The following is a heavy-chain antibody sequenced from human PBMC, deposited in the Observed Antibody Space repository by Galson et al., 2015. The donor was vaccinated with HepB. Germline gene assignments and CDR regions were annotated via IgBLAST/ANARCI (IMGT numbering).Heavy chain of an antibody. CDR3: ARRPRWELTYYYYYGMDV. Sequence: SLRLSCAASGFTFSSYSMNWVRQAPGKGLEWVSYISSSSSTIYYADSGKGRFTISRDNAKNSLYLQMNSLRAEDTAVYYCARRPRWELTYYYYYGMDVWGQGTTVTVSS. CDR2: ISSSSSTI. V-gene: IGHV3-48*04. CDR1: GFTFSSYS. D-gene: IGHD1-26*01. J-gene: IGHJ6*02.